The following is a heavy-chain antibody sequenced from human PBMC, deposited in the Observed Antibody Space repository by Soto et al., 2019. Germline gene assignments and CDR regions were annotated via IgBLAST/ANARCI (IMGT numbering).Heavy chain of an antibody. J-gene: IGHJ5*02. Sequence: QVQLVQSGAEVKKPGSSVNVSCKAAVGTFSRYAISWVRQAPGQGLEWMGGILPIYGTATYGQKFQGRVTITAEESTSTAYMELSILRTEETVVYECARSGACSVGSCYSFDPRGQGTLVTVSS. D-gene: IGHD2-15*01. CDR2: ILPIYGTA. V-gene: IGHV1-69*12. CDR3: ARSGACSVGSCYSFDP. CDR1: VGTFSRYA.